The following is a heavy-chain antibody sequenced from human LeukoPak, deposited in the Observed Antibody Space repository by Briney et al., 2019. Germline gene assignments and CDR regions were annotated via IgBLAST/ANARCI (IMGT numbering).Heavy chain of an antibody. CDR1: GYTFSSYT. J-gene: IGHJ4*02. CDR2: INTYTGTP. CDR3: VRQYSGYESLYFDS. Sequence: GASVKVSCTASGYTFSSYTLSWLRQAPGQGLEWMGWINTYTGTPTYAQGFTGRFVFSLDSSVSTAYLQINSLKAEDIAVYYCVRQYSGYESLYFDSWGQGTLVTVSS. V-gene: IGHV7-4-1*02. D-gene: IGHD5-12*01.